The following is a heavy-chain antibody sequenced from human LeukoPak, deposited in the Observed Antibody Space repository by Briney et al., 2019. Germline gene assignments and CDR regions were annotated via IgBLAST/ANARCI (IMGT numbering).Heavy chain of an antibody. CDR2: IIPIFGTA. Sequence: ASVKVSCKASGGTFRSYAISWVRQAPGQGLEWMGGIIPIFGTANYAQKCQGRVTITADESTSTAYMELSSLRSEDTAVYYCARDQGYRYGYGDFDYWGQGTLVTVSS. V-gene: IGHV1-69*13. J-gene: IGHJ4*02. CDR3: ARDQGYRYGYGDFDY. D-gene: IGHD5-18*01. CDR1: GGTFRSYA.